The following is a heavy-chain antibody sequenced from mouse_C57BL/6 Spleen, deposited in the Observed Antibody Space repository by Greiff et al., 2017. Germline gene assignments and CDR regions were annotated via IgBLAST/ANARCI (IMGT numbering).Heavy chain of an antibody. CDR3: AREDYGNNYYAMDY. CDR1: GFTFSDYY. Sequence: EVKLMESEGGLVQPGSSMKLSCTASGFTFSDYYMAWVRQVPEKGLEWVANINYDGSSTYYLDSLKSRFIISRDNAKNILYLQMSSLKSEDTATYYCAREDYGNNYYAMDYWGQGTSGTVSS. CDR2: INYDGSST. V-gene: IGHV5-16*01. J-gene: IGHJ4*01. D-gene: IGHD2-1*01.